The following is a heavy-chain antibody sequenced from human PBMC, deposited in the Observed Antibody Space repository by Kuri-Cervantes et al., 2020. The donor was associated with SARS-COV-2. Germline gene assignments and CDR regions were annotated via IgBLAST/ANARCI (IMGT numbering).Heavy chain of an antibody. CDR2: IYTSGST. CDR1: GGSISSYY. CDR3: AKDIGVVPAASTLAWFDP. V-gene: IGHV4-4*07. Sequence: SETLSLTCTVSGGSISSYYWSWIRQPAGKGLEWIGRIYTSGSTNYNPSLKSRVTMSVDTSKNQFSLKLSSVTAADTAVYYCAKDIGVVPAASTLAWFDPWGQATLATVSS. J-gene: IGHJ5*02. D-gene: IGHD2-2*01.